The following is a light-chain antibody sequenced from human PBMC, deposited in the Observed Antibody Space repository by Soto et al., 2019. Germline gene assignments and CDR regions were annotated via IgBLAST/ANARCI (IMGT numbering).Light chain of an antibody. J-gene: IGKJ1*01. V-gene: IGKV3-20*01. CDR1: QSVDSN. CDR3: QQYGSSPLT. CDR2: GAS. Sequence: EIVMTQSPGTLSVSTGEGATLSCRASQSVDSNLAWYQQKPGQAPRLLIYGASSRATGIPDRFSGSGSGTDFTLTISRLEPEDFAVYYCQQYGSSPLTFGQGTKVDI.